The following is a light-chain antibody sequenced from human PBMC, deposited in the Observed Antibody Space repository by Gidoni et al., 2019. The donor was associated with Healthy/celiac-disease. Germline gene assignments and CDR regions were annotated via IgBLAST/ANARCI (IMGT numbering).Light chain of an antibody. Sequence: SSELTQDPAVSVALGQPVRITCQGDSLRSYYASWYQQKPGQAPVLIIYGTNNRPSGIPDRFSGSSSGNTASLTITGAQAEDEADYYCNSRDSSGYHVVFGGGTKLTVL. CDR2: GTN. V-gene: IGLV3-19*01. CDR1: SLRSYY. J-gene: IGLJ2*01. CDR3: NSRDSSGYHVV.